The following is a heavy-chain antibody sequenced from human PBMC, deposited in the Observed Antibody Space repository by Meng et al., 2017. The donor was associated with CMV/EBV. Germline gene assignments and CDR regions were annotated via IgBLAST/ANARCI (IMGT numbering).Heavy chain of an antibody. V-gene: IGHV4-39*07. Sequence: SETLSLTCTVSSGSISSSSYYWGWIRQPPGKGLEWIGSIYYSGSTYYNPSLKSRVTISVDTSKNQFSLKLSSVTAADTAVYYCAGEHVPYSSSWYYFDYWGQGTLVTVSS. CDR2: IYYSGST. CDR1: SGSISSSSYY. J-gene: IGHJ4*02. D-gene: IGHD6-13*01. CDR3: AGEHVPYSSSWYYFDY.